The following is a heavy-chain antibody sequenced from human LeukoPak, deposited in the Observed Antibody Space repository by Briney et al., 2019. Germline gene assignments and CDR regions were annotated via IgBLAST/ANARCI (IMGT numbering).Heavy chain of an antibody. Sequence: SETLSLTCAVYGGSFSGYYWSWIRQPPGKGLEWIGEINHSGSTNYNPSLKSRVTISVDTSKNQFSLKLSSVTAADTAVYYCAREVVGATPPAFDIRGQGTMVTVSS. V-gene: IGHV4-34*01. J-gene: IGHJ3*02. CDR1: GGSFSGYY. D-gene: IGHD1-26*01. CDR3: AREVVGATPPAFDI. CDR2: INHSGST.